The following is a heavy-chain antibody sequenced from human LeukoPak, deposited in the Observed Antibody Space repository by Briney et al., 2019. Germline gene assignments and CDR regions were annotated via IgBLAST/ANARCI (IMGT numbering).Heavy chain of an antibody. CDR1: GFTFNKAW. D-gene: IGHD1-26*01. CDR2: IKSKTDGGTT. J-gene: IGHJ4*02. Sequence: GGSLRLSCAASGFTFNKAWMSWVRQAPGKGLEWVGRIKSKTDGGTTDYAAPVKGRFTISRDDSKNTLYLHMNSLKTEDTAVYYCSTGGSYPGGDYWGQGTLVTVSS. V-gene: IGHV3-15*01. CDR3: STGGSYPGGDY.